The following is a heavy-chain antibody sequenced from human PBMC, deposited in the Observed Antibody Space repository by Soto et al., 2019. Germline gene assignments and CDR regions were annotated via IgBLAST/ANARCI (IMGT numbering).Heavy chain of an antibody. J-gene: IGHJ6*02. CDR3: ARVGGDFGYGMDV. Sequence: QVQLQESGPGLVKPSGTLSLTCAVSGGSISTINWWTWVRQPPGKGLEWIGEIYHSGSTNYNPSFKSRVTISLDKSKNQFSLKVTSVTAAETAVYYCARVGGDFGYGMDVWGQGTAVTVAS. CDR2: IYHSGST. D-gene: IGHD2-2*03. V-gene: IGHV4-4*02. CDR1: GGSISTINW.